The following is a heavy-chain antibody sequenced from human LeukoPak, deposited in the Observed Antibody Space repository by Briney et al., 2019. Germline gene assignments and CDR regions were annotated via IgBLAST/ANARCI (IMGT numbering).Heavy chain of an antibody. CDR2: INHSGST. J-gene: IGHJ4*02. CDR1: GGFFSGYY. CDR3: ARFSLVDDILTGYGRPFDY. V-gene: IGHV4-34*01. D-gene: IGHD3-9*01. Sequence: SETLSLTCAVYGGFFSGYYWSWIRQPPGKGLEWIGEINHSGSTNYNPPLKSRVTMSVDTSKNQFSLKLSSVTAADTAVYYCARFSLVDDILTGYGRPFDYWGQGTLVTVSS.